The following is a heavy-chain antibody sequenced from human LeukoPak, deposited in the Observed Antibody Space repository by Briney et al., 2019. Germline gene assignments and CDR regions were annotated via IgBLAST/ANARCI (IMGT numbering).Heavy chain of an antibody. J-gene: IGHJ4*02. D-gene: IGHD2-8*01. CDR3: AKGRVSDQ. CDR1: GFTFSTYW. Sequence: PGGSLRLSCAASGFTFSTYWMSWVRQAPGKGLEWVSAISASGGSTYYADSVNGRFTISRDNSKNTLYLEMNSLRAEDTAIYYCAKGRVSDQWGRGTLVTVSS. V-gene: IGHV3-23*01. CDR2: ISASGGST.